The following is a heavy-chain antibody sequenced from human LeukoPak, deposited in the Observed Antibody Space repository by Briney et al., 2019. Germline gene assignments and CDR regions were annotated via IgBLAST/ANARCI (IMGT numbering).Heavy chain of an antibody. CDR1: GFTFDDYA. CDR2: ISWNSGSI. V-gene: IGHV3-9*01. D-gene: IGHD3-9*01. J-gene: IGHJ3*02. Sequence: GGSLRLSCAASGFTFDDYAMHWVRQAPGKGLEWVPGISWNSGSIGYADSVKGRFTISRDNAKNSLYLQMNSLRAEDTALYYCAKLAQIRYFDWTHDAFDIWGQGTMVTVSS. CDR3: AKLAQIRYFDWTHDAFDI.